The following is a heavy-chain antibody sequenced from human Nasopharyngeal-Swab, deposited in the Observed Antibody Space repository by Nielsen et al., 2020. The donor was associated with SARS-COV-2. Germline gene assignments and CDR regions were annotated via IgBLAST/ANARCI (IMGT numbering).Heavy chain of an antibody. D-gene: IGHD6-13*01. J-gene: IGHJ6*02. Sequence: SETLSLTCTVSGGSISSGGYYWSWIRQHPGKGLEWIGYIYYSGSTYYNPSLKSRVTISVDTSKNQFSLKLSSVTAADTAVYYCGLSSSLGDYYYYGMDVWGQGTTVTVSS. CDR2: IYYSGST. V-gene: IGHV4-31*08. CDR3: GLSSSLGDYYYYGMDV. CDR1: GGSISSGGYY.